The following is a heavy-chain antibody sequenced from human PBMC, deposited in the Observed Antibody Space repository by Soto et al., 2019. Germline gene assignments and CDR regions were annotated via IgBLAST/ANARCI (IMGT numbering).Heavy chain of an antibody. CDR3: ANLVGSADPNGY. Sequence: SETLSLTCTVSGGSISSSSYYWGWIRQPPGKGLEWIGSIYYSGSTYYNPSLKSRVTISVDTSKNQFSLKLSSVTAADTAVYYRANLVGSADPNGYWGQGTLVTVSS. CDR2: IYYSGST. D-gene: IGHD1-26*01. CDR1: GGSISSSSYY. J-gene: IGHJ4*02. V-gene: IGHV4-39*01.